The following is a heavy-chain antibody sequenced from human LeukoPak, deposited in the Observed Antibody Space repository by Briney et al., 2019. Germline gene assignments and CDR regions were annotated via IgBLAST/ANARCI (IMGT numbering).Heavy chain of an antibody. Sequence: GGSLRLSCAASGFTFSSCAMSWVRQAPAKGLEWVSSITDSGGYTYYADSVKGRFTISRDNSKNTLYLQMHSLRAEDTAVYYCARGFMVRPDYWGQGTLVTVSS. CDR2: ITDSGGYT. D-gene: IGHD3-10*01. J-gene: IGHJ4*02. CDR1: GFTFSSCA. CDR3: ARGFMVRPDY. V-gene: IGHV3-23*01.